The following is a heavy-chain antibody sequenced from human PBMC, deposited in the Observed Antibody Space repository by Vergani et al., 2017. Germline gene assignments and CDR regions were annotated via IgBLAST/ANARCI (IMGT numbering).Heavy chain of an antibody. D-gene: IGHD2-15*01. CDR1: CGSVISTDYQ. CDR3: SSKRGACRAAYCHSYDF. V-gene: IGHV4-39*01. J-gene: IGHJ4*02. Sequence: QVQLQESGPGLVKPSETLSLTCTVSCGSVISTDYQWGWIRQPPGKGLEWIGSMEYSGSNSYNPSLESRISISFETPKNQFSLRLTSVTAADTALYYCSSKRGACRAAYCHSYDFWGPGTLVGVSS. CDR2: MEYSGSN.